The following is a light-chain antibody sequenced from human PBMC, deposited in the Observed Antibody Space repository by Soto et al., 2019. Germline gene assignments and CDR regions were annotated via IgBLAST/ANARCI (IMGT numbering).Light chain of an antibody. Sequence: EIVMRHSPATLSVSPGERATLSCRASQSVSNNLAWYQQKPGQAPRLLIYGASTRATAIPARFSGSGSGTEFTLTISSLQSEDFAVYFCQQYDNWPYTFGQGTKVDIK. V-gene: IGKV3-15*01. CDR3: QQYDNWPYT. CDR1: QSVSNN. CDR2: GAS. J-gene: IGKJ2*01.